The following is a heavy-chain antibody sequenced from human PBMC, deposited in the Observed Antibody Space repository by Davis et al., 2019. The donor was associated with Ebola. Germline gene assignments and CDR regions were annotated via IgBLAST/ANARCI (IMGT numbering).Heavy chain of an antibody. J-gene: IGHJ4*02. D-gene: IGHD6-19*01. CDR1: GGSISSYY. Sequence: MPSETLSLTCTVSGGSISSYYWSWIRQPPGKGLEWIGYIYYSGSTNYNPSLKSRVTISVDTSKNQFSLKLSSVTAADTAVYYCARSNQWLVRGFDYWGQGTLVTVSS. CDR2: IYYSGST. CDR3: ARSNQWLVRGFDY. V-gene: IGHV4-59*12.